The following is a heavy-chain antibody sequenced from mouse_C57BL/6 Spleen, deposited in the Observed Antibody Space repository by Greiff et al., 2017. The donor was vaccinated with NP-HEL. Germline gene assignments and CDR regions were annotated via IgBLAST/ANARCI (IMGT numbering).Heavy chain of an antibody. Sequence: EVMLVESGGGLVQPGGSLKLSCAASGFTFSDYYMYWVRQTPEKRLEWVAYISNGGGSTYYPDTVKGRFTISRDNAKNTLYLQMSRLKSEDTAMYYCARQRNGMDYWGQGTSVTVSS. V-gene: IGHV5-12*01. CDR1: GFTFSDYY. J-gene: IGHJ4*01. CDR2: ISNGGGST. CDR3: ARQRNGMDY.